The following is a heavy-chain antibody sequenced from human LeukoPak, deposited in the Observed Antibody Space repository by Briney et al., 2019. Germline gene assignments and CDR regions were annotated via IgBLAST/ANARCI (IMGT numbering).Heavy chain of an antibody. CDR1: GFSLSTSGVG. D-gene: IGHD3-10*01. V-gene: IGHV2-5*02. J-gene: IGHJ4*02. Sequence: ESGPTLVNPTQTLTLTCTFSGFSLSTSGVGVGWIRQPPGKALEWLALIYWDDDKRYSPSLKSRLTITKDTSKNQVVLTMTNVDPVDTATYYCAHLIDSGSARYYFDYWGQGILVTVSS. CDR3: AHLIDSGSARYYFDY. CDR2: IYWDDDK.